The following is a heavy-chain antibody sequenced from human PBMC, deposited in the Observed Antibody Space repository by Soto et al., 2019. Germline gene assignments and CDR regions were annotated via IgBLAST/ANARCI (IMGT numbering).Heavy chain of an antibody. CDR3: ARAPFYSGSYYY. D-gene: IGHD1-26*01. J-gene: IGHJ4*02. V-gene: IGHV3-48*02. CDR1: GFTFSSYS. CDR2: ISSSSSTI. Sequence: EVQLVESGGGLVQPGGSLRLSCAASGFTFSSYSMNWVRQAPGKGLEWVSYISSSSSTIYYADSVKGRFTISRDNAKNSLYLQMNSLRDEDTAVYYCARAPFYSGSYYYWGQGTLVTVAS.